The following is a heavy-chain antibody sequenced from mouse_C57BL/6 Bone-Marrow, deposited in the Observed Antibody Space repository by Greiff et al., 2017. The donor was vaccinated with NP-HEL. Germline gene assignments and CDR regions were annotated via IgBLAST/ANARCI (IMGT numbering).Heavy chain of an antibody. J-gene: IGHJ2*01. CDR3: ARPYGNYFDY. Sequence: VQLQQPGAELVMPGASVKLSCKASGYTFTSYWMHWVKQRPGQGLEWIGEIDPSDSYTNYNQKFNGKSTLTVDKSSSTAYMQLSSLTSEDSAVYYCARPYGNYFDYWGQGTTLTVSS. D-gene: IGHD2-1*01. CDR2: IDPSDSYT. V-gene: IGHV1-69*01. CDR1: GYTFTSYW.